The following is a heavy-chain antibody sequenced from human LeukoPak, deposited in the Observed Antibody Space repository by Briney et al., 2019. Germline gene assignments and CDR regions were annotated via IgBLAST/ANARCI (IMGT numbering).Heavy chain of an antibody. V-gene: IGHV3-74*03. J-gene: IGHJ3*02. CDR1: GFSFRNYW. Sequence: PGGSLRLSRAASGFSFRNYWMCWVRQAPRKGLVCVSRINSDGSTTTYAGSVKGRFTISRDNAKNTLYLQMNSLRAEDSALYYCARIRESLGLGAFDIWGQGTMVTVSS. CDR3: ARIRESLGLGAFDI. CDR2: INSDGSTT. D-gene: IGHD7-27*01.